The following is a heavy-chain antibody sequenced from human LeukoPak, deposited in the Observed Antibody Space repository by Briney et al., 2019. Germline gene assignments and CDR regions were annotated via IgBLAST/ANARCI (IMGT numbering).Heavy chain of an antibody. D-gene: IGHD6-19*01. CDR2: INTNTGNP. CDR3: ARDGESLKYSSGWLVDY. J-gene: IGHJ4*02. V-gene: IGHV7-4-1*02. CDR1: GYTFTSYA. Sequence: ASVKVSCKASGYTFTSYAMNWVRQAPGQGLEWMGWINTNTGNPTYAQGFTGRFVFSLDTSVSTAYLQISSLKAEDTAVYYCARDGESLKYSSGWLVDYWGQGTLVTVSS.